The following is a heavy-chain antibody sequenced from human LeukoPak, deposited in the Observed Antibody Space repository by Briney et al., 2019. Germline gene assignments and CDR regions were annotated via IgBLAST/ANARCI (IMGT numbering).Heavy chain of an antibody. CDR3: AKDPNIYGYYYLYGMDV. Sequence: GRSLRLSCAASGFTFSDYGIHWVRQAPGKGLEWVAVISYDGNNKYYADSVKGRFTISRDNSNNTLYLHMDSLRAEDTAVYYCAKDPNIYGYYYLYGMDVWGQGTTVTVSS. CDR1: GFTFSDYG. CDR2: ISYDGNNK. D-gene: IGHD5-18*01. J-gene: IGHJ6*02. V-gene: IGHV3-30*18.